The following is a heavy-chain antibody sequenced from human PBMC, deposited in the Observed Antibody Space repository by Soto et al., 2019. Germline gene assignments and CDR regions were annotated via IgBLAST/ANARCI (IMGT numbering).Heavy chain of an antibody. CDR2: IYYSGTT. CDR3: ARHEGGRWLQFVYFDY. CDR1: GGSISSRIFY. Sequence: PSETLSLTCTVSGGSISSRIFYWGWVRQPPGKGLEWIGSIYYSGTTYYNPSLKSRVTISVDTSKNQFSLKLSSVTAADTAVYYCARHEGGRWLQFVYFDYWGQGSPVTVSS. D-gene: IGHD5-12*01. J-gene: IGHJ4*02. V-gene: IGHV4-39*01.